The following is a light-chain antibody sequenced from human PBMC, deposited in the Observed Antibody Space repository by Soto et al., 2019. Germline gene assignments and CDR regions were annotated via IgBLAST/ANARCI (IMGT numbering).Light chain of an antibody. CDR2: DVS. Sequence: QSALTQPASVSGSTGQSITISCTGASRDVGGNNYVSWYQQYPGKAPKLMVCDVSNRPSGVSNRFSGSKSGNTASLTISGLQAEDEADYYCSSFTGTSYVFGTGTKVTVL. V-gene: IGLV2-14*01. CDR1: SRDVGGNNY. J-gene: IGLJ1*01. CDR3: SSFTGTSYV.